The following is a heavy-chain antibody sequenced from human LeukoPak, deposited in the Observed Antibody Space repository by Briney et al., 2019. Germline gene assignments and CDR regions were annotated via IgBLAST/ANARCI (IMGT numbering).Heavy chain of an antibody. V-gene: IGHV3-7*02. J-gene: IGHJ4*02. CDR2: IKQEDGSEK. CDR1: GFTFSSYW. Sequence: PGGSLRLSCAASGFTFSSYWMSWVRHAPGKGLEWVANIKQEDGSEKYYVDSVKGRFTISRDNAKNTLYLQMNNLRGEDTAVYYCGTSTKGHNYVDYWGQGTLVTVSS. CDR3: GTSTKGHNYVDY. D-gene: IGHD5-24*01.